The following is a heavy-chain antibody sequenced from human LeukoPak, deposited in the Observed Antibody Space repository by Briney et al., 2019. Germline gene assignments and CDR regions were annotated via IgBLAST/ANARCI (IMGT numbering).Heavy chain of an antibody. CDR3: VTMPLGYCSSSSCYSYFDY. Sequence: GGSLRLSCAASGFTFNNAWMSWVRQAPGKGLEWVGRIKSRSDGGTTDTAAPVKGRFSISRDDSENTLYLQMNSLKTEDTAVYYCVTMPLGYCSSSSCYSYFDYWGQGTLVTVSP. V-gene: IGHV3-15*01. J-gene: IGHJ4*02. D-gene: IGHD2-2*02. CDR1: GFTFNNAW. CDR2: IKSRSDGGTT.